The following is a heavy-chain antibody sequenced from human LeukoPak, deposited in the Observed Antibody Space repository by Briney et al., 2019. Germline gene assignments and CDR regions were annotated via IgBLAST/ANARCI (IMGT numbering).Heavy chain of an antibody. D-gene: IGHD3-22*01. V-gene: IGHV3-23*01. CDR3: AKSLLWYYDSSGYPADV. J-gene: IGHJ6*02. CDR2: ISGSGGST. CDR1: GFTFSSYA. Sequence: GGSLRLSCAASGFTFSSYAMSWVRQAPGKGLEWVSAISGSGGSTYYADSVKGRFTISRDNSKYTLYLQMNSLRAEDTAVYYCAKSLLWYYDSSGYPADVWGQGTTVTVSS.